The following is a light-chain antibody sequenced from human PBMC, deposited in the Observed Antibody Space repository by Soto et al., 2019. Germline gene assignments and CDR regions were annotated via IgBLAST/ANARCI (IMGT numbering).Light chain of an antibody. CDR1: SSDVGGYNY. CDR2: DVN. CDR3: CSYAGSSYV. Sequence: SVLTQPRSVSGSPGQSVTISCTGTSSDVGGYNYVSWYQQHPGKAPKLMIYDVNKRPSGVPDRFSGSKSGNTASLTISGLQAEDEADYYCCSYAGSSYVVGTGTKVTVL. V-gene: IGLV2-11*01. J-gene: IGLJ1*01.